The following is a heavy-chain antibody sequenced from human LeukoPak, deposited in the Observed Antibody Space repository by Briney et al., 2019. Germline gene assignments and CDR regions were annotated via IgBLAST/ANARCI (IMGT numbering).Heavy chain of an antibody. Sequence: PGGSLRLSCAASGFTFSSYGMSWVRQAPGKGLEWVSAISGSGGSTYYADSVKGRFTISRDNSKNTLYLQMNSLRAEDTAVYYCAKMNDGIAAAMIPYFDYWGQGTLVTVSS. CDR2: ISGSGGST. CDR1: GFTFSSYG. V-gene: IGHV3-23*01. D-gene: IGHD6-13*01. J-gene: IGHJ4*02. CDR3: AKMNDGIAAAMIPYFDY.